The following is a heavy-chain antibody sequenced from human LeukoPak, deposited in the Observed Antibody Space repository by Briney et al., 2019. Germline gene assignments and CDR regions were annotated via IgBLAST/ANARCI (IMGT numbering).Heavy chain of an antibody. CDR1: GFTFSSYW. D-gene: IGHD3-10*01. V-gene: IGHV3-74*01. J-gene: IGHJ6*04. CDR3: ARDEAMVRGPYWEYYYYGMDV. CDR2: IHRDRRST. Sequence: GGSLRLSCAAAGFTFSSYWIHWVRYAREKGLGWVSRIHRDRRSTRYADSVKGRFTIPRDNAKNTLYLQMHRLRAEATAVYYCARDEAMVRGPYWEYYYYGMDVWGKGTPVTVSS.